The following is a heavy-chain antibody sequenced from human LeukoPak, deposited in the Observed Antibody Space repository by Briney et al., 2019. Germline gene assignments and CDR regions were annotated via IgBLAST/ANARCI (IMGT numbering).Heavy chain of an antibody. CDR1: RFTFSSYG. D-gene: IGHD4-23*01. J-gene: IGHJ5*02. CDR2: IQYDGSNE. CDR3: ARTKWQLPWT. V-gene: IGHV3-30*02. Sequence: GGSLRLSCAASRFTFSSYGMHWVRQAPGKGLEWVAYIQYDGSNEQYADSVKGRFSISRDSSKNILYLQMNSLRAEDTAVYYCARTKWQLPWTWGQGTQVTVSS.